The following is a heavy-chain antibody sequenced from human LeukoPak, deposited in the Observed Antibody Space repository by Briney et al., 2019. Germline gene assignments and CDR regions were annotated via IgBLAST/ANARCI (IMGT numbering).Heavy chain of an antibody. J-gene: IGHJ4*02. CDR1: GFTFSSYA. Sequence: GGSLRLSCAASGFTFSSYAMSWVRQAPGKGPEWVSAISGSGGSTYYADSVKGRFTISRDNSKNTLYLQMNSLRAEDTAIYCCAKVRTGHYFDYWGQGTLVTVSS. CDR2: ISGSGGST. V-gene: IGHV3-23*01. D-gene: IGHD3/OR15-3a*01. CDR3: AKVRTGHYFDY.